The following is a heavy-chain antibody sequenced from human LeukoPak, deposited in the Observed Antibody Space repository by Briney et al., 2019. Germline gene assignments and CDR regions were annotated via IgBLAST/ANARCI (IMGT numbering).Heavy chain of an antibody. Sequence: SETLSLTCTVSGGSISSYYWSWIRQPAGKGLEWIGRIYTSGSTNYNPSLKSRVTMSVDTSKNQFSLKLSSVTAADTAVYYCARRLNYYDSSGYYYVNWFDPWGQGTLVTVSS. CDR2: IYTSGST. J-gene: IGHJ5*02. CDR3: ARRLNYYDSSGYYYVNWFDP. V-gene: IGHV4-4*07. CDR1: GGSISSYY. D-gene: IGHD3-22*01.